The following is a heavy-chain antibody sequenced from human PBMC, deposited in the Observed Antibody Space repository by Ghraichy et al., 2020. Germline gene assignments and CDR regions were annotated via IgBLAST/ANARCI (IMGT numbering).Heavy chain of an antibody. CDR2: IYPGDSDT. Sequence: GESLNISCKGSGYSFTSYWIGWVRQMPGKGLEWMGIIYPGDSDTRYSPSFQGQVTISVDKSISTAYLQWSSLKASDTAMYYCARRRYHYDSSGYYVPDIWGQGTMVTVSS. V-gene: IGHV5-51*01. D-gene: IGHD3-22*01. CDR1: GYSFTSYW. J-gene: IGHJ3*02. CDR3: ARRRYHYDSSGYYVPDI.